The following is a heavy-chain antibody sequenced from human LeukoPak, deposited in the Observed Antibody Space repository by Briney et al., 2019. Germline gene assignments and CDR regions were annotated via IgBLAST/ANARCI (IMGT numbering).Heavy chain of an antibody. D-gene: IGHD2-2*01. CDR3: ASLYCSSTSCLL. Sequence: PGGSLRLSCAASGFTFSSYSMNWVRQAPGKGLEWVSSISSSSSYIYYADSVKGRFTISRDNAKNSLYLQMNSLRAEDTAVYYCASLYCSSTSCLLRGQGTLVTVSS. J-gene: IGHJ4*02. CDR1: GFTFSSYS. CDR2: ISSSSSYI. V-gene: IGHV3-21*01.